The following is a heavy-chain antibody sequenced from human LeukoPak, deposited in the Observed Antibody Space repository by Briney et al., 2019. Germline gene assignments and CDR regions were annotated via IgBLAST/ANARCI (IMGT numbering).Heavy chain of an antibody. Sequence: GGSLRLSCSASGFTFSSYTIHWVRQAPGKGLEFVSAITNNGGNTYYADSVKGRFTISRDNSKNTLYLQMNSLRAEDTAVYYCAKGRRSSTSCSLDYWGQGTLVTVSS. CDR1: GFTFSSYT. D-gene: IGHD2-2*01. J-gene: IGHJ4*02. CDR3: AKGRRSSTSCSLDY. V-gene: IGHV3-64*04. CDR2: ITNNGGNT.